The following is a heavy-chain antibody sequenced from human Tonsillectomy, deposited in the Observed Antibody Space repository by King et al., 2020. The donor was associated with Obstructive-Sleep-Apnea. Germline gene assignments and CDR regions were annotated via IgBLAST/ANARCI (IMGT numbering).Heavy chain of an antibody. D-gene: IGHD1-26*01. CDR3: ARPTTTLHY. CDR1: GFTFSSYW. CDR2: INPDGSGT. V-gene: IGHV3-74*01. Sequence: VQLVESGGGLVQPWGSLRLSCAASGFTFSSYWMHWVRQAPGKGLVWVSRINPDGSGTIYAGSVKGRFTISRDNAKNTLFLQMNSLRAEDTAVYYCARPTTTLHYWGQGTLVTVSS. J-gene: IGHJ4*02.